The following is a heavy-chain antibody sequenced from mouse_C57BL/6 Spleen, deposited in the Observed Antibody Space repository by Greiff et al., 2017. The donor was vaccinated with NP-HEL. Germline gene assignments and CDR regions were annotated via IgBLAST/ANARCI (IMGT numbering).Heavy chain of an antibody. CDR2: ISSGGDYI. CDR1: GFTFSSYA. D-gene: IGHD1-1*01. V-gene: IGHV5-9-1*02. J-gene: IGHJ2*01. CDR3: TREDYSGYFDY. Sequence: EVQLVESGEGLVKPGGSLKLSCAASGFTFSSYAMSWVRQTPEKRLAWVAYISSGGDYIYYVDTVKGRVTISRDNARNTLYLQMSSLKSEDSAMYYCTREDYSGYFDYWGQGTTLTVSS.